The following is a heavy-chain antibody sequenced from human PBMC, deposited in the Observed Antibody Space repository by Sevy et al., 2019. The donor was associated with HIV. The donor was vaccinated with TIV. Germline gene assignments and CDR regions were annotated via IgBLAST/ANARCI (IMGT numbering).Heavy chain of an antibody. V-gene: IGHV4-4*02. CDR1: GASIMRDNW. J-gene: IGHJ5*02. CDR3: ARGQLLNKYNRFDL. CDR2: IYHSGTT. D-gene: IGHD1-7*01. Sequence: SETLSLTCGVSGASIMRDNWWSWVRQPPGKGLEWIGEIYHSGTTNYNPSLMSRVSMSADKSKNQISLKLISVTAADTAVYYCARGQLLNKYNRFDLWGQGTLVTVSS.